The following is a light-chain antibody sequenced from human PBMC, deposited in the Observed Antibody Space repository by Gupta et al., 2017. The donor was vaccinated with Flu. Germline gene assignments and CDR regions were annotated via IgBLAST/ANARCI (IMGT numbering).Light chain of an antibody. V-gene: IGKV2-24*01. Sequence: DIVITQTPLSSPVTLGQPASISCRSSQSRVHSDGNTYWSWLQQRPGQPPSLLISKISNRFSGVPDRSNGSGAGTDFTLSISRVDDEDAGVYYCMESTQLRRTFGQGTKVEI. CDR3: MESTQLRRT. CDR2: KIS. J-gene: IGKJ1*01. CDR1: QSRVHSDGNTY.